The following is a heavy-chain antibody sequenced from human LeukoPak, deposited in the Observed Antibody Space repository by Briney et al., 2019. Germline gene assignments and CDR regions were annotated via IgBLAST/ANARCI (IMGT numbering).Heavy chain of an antibody. CDR3: ARWGSYYYGSGSYYNGNWFDP. V-gene: IGHV1-69*04. J-gene: IGHJ5*02. CDR2: IIPILGIA. CDR1: VGTFSSYA. D-gene: IGHD3-10*01. Sequence: ASVKVSCKASVGTFSSYAISWVRQAPGQGLEWMGRIIPILGIANYAQKFQGRVTITADKSTSTAYMELSSLRSEDTAVYYCARWGSYYYGSGSYYNGNWFDPWGQGTLVTVSS.